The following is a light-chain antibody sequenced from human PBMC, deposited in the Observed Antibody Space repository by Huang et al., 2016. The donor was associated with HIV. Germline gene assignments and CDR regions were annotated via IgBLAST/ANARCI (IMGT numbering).Light chain of an antibody. CDR3: HQSRSFPYT. Sequence: DIVLTQSPDFQSVTPKEKVTITCRASQSIGNSLHWYQQKPGQSPSLLIKCSSQSISGVPSGFSGSGFGTDFTLTINSLESEDAATYYCHQSRSFPYTFGQGTRLEIK. CDR1: QSIGNS. CDR2: CSS. V-gene: IGKV6-21*02. J-gene: IGKJ2*01.